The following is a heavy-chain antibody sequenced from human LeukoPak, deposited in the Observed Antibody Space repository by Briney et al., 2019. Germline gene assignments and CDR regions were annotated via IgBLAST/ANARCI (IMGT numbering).Heavy chain of an antibody. CDR3: ARDDVEMATTTNYYYYGMDV. J-gene: IGHJ6*02. V-gene: IGHV3-30*04. Sequence: PGGSQRLSCAASGFTFSSYAMHWVRQAPGKGLEWVAVISYDGSNKYYADSVKGRFTISRDNSKNTLYLQMNSLRAEDTAVYYCARDDVEMATTTNYYYYGMDVWGQGTTVTVSS. D-gene: IGHD5-24*01. CDR2: ISYDGSNK. CDR1: GFTFSSYA.